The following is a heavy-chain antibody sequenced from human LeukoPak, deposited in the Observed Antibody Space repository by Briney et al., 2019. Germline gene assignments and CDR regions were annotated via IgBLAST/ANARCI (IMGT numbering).Heavy chain of an antibody. J-gene: IGHJ6*03. D-gene: IGHD4-17*01. CDR2: IYYSGST. CDR1: GGSISSSSYY. Sequence: SETLSLTCTVSGGSISSSSYYWGWIRQPPGKGLEWIGSIYYSGSTYYNPSLKSRVTISVDTSKNQFSLQLNSVTPEDTAVYYCARVLRKGPYGDGGYFYFYMDVWGKGTTVTVS. CDR3: ARVLRKGPYGDGGYFYFYMDV. V-gene: IGHV4-39*07.